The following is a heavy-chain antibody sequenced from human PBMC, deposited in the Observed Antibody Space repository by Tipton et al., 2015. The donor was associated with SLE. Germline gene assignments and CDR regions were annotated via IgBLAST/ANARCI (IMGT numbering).Heavy chain of an antibody. V-gene: IGHV4-34*01. CDR3: ARGWYYTERYRYFDL. CDR1: GGSFSGYY. CDR2: INQSGST. J-gene: IGHJ2*01. D-gene: IGHD6-13*01. Sequence: TLSLTCAVYGGSFSGYYWSWIRQPPGKGLEWIGEINQSGSTNYNPSLKSRVTISVDTSKNQFSLKLRSVTAADTAVYYCARGWYYTERYRYFDLWGRGTLITVSS.